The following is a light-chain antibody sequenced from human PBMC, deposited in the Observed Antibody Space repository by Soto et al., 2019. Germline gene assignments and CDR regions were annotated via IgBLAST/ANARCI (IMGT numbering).Light chain of an antibody. CDR2: DAS. CDR3: QQRSNWPPRIT. V-gene: IGKV3-11*01. Sequence: EIVLTQSPATLSFSPGERATLSCRASQSVSSYLAWYQQKPGQAPRLLIYDASNRATSSPARFSGSGSGTDFTLTISSLEPEDFAVYYCQQRSNWPPRITFGQGTRLEIK. CDR1: QSVSSY. J-gene: IGKJ5*01.